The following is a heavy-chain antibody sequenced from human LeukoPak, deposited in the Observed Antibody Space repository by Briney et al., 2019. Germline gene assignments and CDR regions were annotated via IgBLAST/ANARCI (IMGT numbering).Heavy chain of an antibody. CDR3: AGSSSRYYFDY. J-gene: IGHJ4*02. CDR2: IYTSGST. CDR1: GGSISSGSYY. Sequence: SETLSLTCTVSGGSISSGSYYWSWIRQPAGKGLEWIGRIYTSGSTNYNPSLKSRVTISVDTSKNQFSLKLSSVTAADTAVYYCAGSSSRYYFDYWGQGTLVTVSS. D-gene: IGHD6-13*01. V-gene: IGHV4-61*02.